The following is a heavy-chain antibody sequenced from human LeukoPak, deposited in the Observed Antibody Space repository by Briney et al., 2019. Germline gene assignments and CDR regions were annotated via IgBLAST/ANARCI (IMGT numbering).Heavy chain of an antibody. CDR3: ARGSSGWYWGSYYFDY. Sequence: ASVKVSCKASGYTFTSYYMHLVRQAPGQGLEWMGIINPSGGSTSYAQKFQGRVTMTRDTSTSTVYMELSSLRSEDTAVYYCARGSSGWYWGSYYFDYWGQGTLVTVSS. CDR1: GYTFTSYY. CDR2: INPSGGST. D-gene: IGHD6-19*01. V-gene: IGHV1-46*01. J-gene: IGHJ4*02.